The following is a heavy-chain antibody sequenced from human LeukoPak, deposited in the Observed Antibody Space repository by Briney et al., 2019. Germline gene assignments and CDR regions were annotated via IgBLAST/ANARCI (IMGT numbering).Heavy chain of an antibody. CDR3: ARGPLLGDDYDPPLRY. J-gene: IGHJ4*02. CDR2: IYTGGST. V-gene: IGHV4-61*02. Sequence: PSETLSLTCTVSGGSISSGNYHWSWIRQPAGKGLEWIGRIYTGGSTNYNPSFKSRLTISIDKPKNQFSLKLTSVTAADSAVYFCARGPLLGDDYDPPLRYWGQGTLVTVSS. D-gene: IGHD4/OR15-4a*01. CDR1: GGSISSGNYH.